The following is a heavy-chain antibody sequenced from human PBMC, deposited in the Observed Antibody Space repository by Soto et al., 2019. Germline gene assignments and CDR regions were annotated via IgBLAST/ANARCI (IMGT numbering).Heavy chain of an antibody. CDR2: ISGSGGST. Sequence: GGSXRLXXAASGFXFSXXAXXXVXXAPXXXXDWVSAISGSGGSTYYADSVKGRFTISRDNSKNTLYLQMNSLRAEDTAVYYCAKDRKAMVRGVMVYYNMDVWGKGTTVTVSS. CDR3: AKDRKAMVRGVMVYYNMDV. V-gene: IGHV3-23*01. CDR1: GFXFSXXA. J-gene: IGHJ6*03. D-gene: IGHD3-10*01.